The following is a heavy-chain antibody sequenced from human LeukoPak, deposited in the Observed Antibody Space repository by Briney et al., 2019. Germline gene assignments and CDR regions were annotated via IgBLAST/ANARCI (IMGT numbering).Heavy chain of an antibody. CDR2: ISYSGIT. J-gene: IGHJ4*02. D-gene: IGHD6-13*01. CDR1: GGSISGYY. CDR3: ARHLAIAGPFDH. Sequence: PSETLSLTCSVSGGSISGYYWSWFRLPPGKGLEWIGQISYSGITKYNPALKSRVTISVDTSKNQISVNLDSVTAADTAFYYCARHLAIAGPFDHWGQGTLVTVSS. V-gene: IGHV4-59*08.